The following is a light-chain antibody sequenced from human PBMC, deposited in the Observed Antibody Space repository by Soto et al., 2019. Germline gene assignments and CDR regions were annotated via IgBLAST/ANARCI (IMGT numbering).Light chain of an antibody. J-gene: IGKJ1*01. CDR3: QQRSNWPIT. Sequence: ETVLTQSQASLALSPWETATLSWRASQSINTFLAWYQQRPGQAPRLLIYDASKKVAGVPARFSGSGSGTDFTLTISSLEPEDFAVYYCQQRSNWPITFGQGTKVDIK. CDR1: QSINTF. V-gene: IGKV3-11*01. CDR2: DAS.